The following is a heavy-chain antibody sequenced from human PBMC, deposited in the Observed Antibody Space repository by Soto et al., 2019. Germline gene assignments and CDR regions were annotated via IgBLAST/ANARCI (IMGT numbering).Heavy chain of an antibody. D-gene: IGHD3-16*01. Sequence: CPTLVNPIQTLPLPFTFSGFSLSSKGMRVSWIRQPPGKALEWLARIDWDDDKFYSASLRTRLAISKGTSKNQVVLTMSNVDPMETATYYSARSPGGFTVATYFFDYWGQGTLVTVSS. CDR3: ARSPGGFTVATYFFDY. J-gene: IGHJ4*02. V-gene: IGHV2-70*04. CDR1: GFSLSSKGMR. CDR2: IDWDDDK.